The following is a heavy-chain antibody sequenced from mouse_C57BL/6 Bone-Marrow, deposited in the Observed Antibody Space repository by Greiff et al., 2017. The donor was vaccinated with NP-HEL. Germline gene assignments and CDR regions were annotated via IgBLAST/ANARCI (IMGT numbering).Heavy chain of an antibody. CDR2: ISDGGSYT. D-gene: IGHD4-1*01. J-gene: IGHJ3*01. Sequence: EVQGVESGGGLVKPGGSLKLSCAASGFTFSSYAMSWVRQTPEKRLEWVATISDGGSYTYYPDNVKGRFTISRDNAKNNLYLQMSHLKSEDTAMYYCARERGFNWAWFAYWGQGTLVTVSA. CDR1: GFTFSSYA. V-gene: IGHV5-4*01. CDR3: ARERGFNWAWFAY.